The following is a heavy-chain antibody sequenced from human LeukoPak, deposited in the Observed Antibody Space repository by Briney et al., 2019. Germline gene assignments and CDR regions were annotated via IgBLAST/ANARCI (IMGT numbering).Heavy chain of an antibody. CDR2: ISSSSSYI. CDR1: GFTFSSHA. D-gene: IGHD3-10*01. CDR3: AREWFGELSDAFDI. Sequence: GGSLRLSCAASGFTFSSHAMSWVRQAPGKGLEWVSSISSSSSYIYYADSVKGRFTISRDNAKNSLYLQMNSLRAEDTAVYYCAREWFGELSDAFDIWGQGTMVTVSS. V-gene: IGHV3-21*01. J-gene: IGHJ3*02.